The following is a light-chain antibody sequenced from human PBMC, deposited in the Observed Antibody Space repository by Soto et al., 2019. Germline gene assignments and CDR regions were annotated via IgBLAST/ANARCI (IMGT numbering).Light chain of an antibody. Sequence: QSALTQPASVSGSPGQSITISCTGISTDVSTSTFVSWYQHHPGKAPRLILYDVTPRPSGISTRFSGSKSGDTATLTISGLQAEDEADYFCTSYRRGPLYVFGSGTKLTVL. V-gene: IGLV2-14*03. CDR2: DVT. J-gene: IGLJ1*01. CDR1: STDVSTSTF. CDR3: TSYRRGPLYV.